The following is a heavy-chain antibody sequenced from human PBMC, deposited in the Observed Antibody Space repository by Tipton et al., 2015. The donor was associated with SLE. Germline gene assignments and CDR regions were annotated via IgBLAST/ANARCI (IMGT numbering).Heavy chain of an antibody. CDR2: IYYSGST. CDR1: GGSISSGSYY. V-gene: IGHV4-61*10. CDR3: ARDTAMAFDY. D-gene: IGHD5-18*01. Sequence: TLSLTCTVSGGSISSGSYYWSWIRQPAGKGLEWIGYIYYSGSTNYNPSLKSRVTISVDTSKNQFSLKLSSVTAADTAVYYCARDTAMAFDYWGQGTLVTVSS. J-gene: IGHJ4*02.